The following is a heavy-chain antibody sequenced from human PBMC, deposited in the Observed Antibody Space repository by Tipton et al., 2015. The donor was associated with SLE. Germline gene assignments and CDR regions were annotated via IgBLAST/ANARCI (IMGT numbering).Heavy chain of an antibody. J-gene: IGHJ6*03. CDR3: ARDPPLIVGATPYYYYYMDV. Sequence: TLSLTCTVSGGSISSGSYYWSWIRQPAGKGLEWIGRIYTRGSTNYNPSLKSRVTISVDTSKNQFSLKLSSVTAADTAVYYCARDPPLIVGATPYYYYYMDVWGKGTTVTVSS. D-gene: IGHD1-26*01. CDR1: GGSISSGSYY. CDR2: IYTRGST. V-gene: IGHV4-61*02.